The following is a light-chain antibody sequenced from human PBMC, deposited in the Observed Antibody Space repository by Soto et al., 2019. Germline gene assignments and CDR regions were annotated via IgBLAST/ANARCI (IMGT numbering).Light chain of an antibody. J-gene: IGLJ3*02. CDR3: QSYDSSLSGWV. V-gene: IGLV1-40*01. CDR2: GNS. Sequence: QSVLTQPPSVSGAPGQRVTISCTGSSSNIGAGYDVHWYQQLPGTAPKLLLSGNSNRPSGVPDRFSGSKSGTAASLAITGLQAEEEADDYCQSYDSSLSGWVFGGGTKVTVL. CDR1: SSNIGAGYD.